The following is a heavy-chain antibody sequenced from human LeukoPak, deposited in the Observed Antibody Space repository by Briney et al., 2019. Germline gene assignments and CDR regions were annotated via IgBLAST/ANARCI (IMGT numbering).Heavy chain of an antibody. CDR3: ARDTKTELLWFGELSGAWFDP. V-gene: IGHV4-38-2*02. J-gene: IGHJ5*02. CDR2: IYRDGNT. CDR1: GHSISSGYY. Sequence: SETLSLTCTVSGHSISSGYYWGWIRQPPGKGLEWVANIYRDGNTYYSPSLKSRVTISVDTSKNQFSLKLSSVTAADTAVYYCARDTKTELLWFGELSGAWFDPWGQGTLVTVSS. D-gene: IGHD3-10*01.